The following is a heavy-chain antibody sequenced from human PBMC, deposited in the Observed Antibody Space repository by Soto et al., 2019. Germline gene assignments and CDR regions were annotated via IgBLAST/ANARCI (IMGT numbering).Heavy chain of an antibody. Sequence: ASVKVSCKASGYTFSSYDINWVRQATGQGLEWMGWMNPNSGNTGYAQKFQGRVTMTRNTSISTAYMELGGLRSEDTAVYYCAREFASSPDAFDIWGQGTMVTVSS. CDR2: MNPNSGNT. D-gene: IGHD6-13*01. CDR1: GYTFSSYD. J-gene: IGHJ3*02. CDR3: AREFASSPDAFDI. V-gene: IGHV1-8*01.